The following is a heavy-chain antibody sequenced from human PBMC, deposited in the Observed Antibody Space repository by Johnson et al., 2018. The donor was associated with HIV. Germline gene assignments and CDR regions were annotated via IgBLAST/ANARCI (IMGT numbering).Heavy chain of an antibody. CDR1: GFMFSTYA. CDR2: ISFDGSNK. CDR3: ARTKLEFLAPDAFDL. Sequence: QVQLVESGGGVVQPGRSLRLSCVASGFMFSTYAMHWVRQAPGKGLEWVAIISFDGSNKYYADSVKGRFSISRDNSKNTLYLQIDTLKAEDTAVYFCARTKLEFLAPDAFDLWGQGTMVTVSS. D-gene: IGHD3-10*01. J-gene: IGHJ3*01. V-gene: IGHV3-30*14.